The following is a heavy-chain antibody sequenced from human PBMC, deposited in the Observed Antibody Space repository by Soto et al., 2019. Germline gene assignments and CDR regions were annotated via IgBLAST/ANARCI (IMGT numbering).Heavy chain of an antibody. CDR2: ISSSGGAI. CDR3: ARDHGGSTWFVGVYYFFGMDV. V-gene: IGHV3-48*02. J-gene: IGHJ6*02. D-gene: IGHD6-13*01. Sequence: EVQLVESGGDLVQPGGSLRLSCAASGFIFSDYTMTWVRQAPGRGLEFVSHISSSGGAIFYAESVKGRFTVSRDNAKNSPDLQMNSLRDEDTAVYFCARDHGGSTWFVGVYYFFGMDVWGQGTAVTVSS. CDR1: GFIFSDYT.